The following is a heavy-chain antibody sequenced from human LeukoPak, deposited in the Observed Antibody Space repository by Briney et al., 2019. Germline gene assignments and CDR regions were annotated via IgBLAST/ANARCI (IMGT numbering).Heavy chain of an antibody. J-gene: IGHJ4*02. D-gene: IGHD6-25*01. Sequence: GGSLRLSCAASGFTFSSYWMSWVRQAPGKGLEWVANIKQDGSEKYYVDSVKGRFAISRDNAKNSLFLQMNSLRAEDTAVYFCAISATARGGFDFWGQGTLVTVSS. CDR2: IKQDGSEK. CDR3: AISATARGGFDF. V-gene: IGHV3-7*01. CDR1: GFTFSSYW.